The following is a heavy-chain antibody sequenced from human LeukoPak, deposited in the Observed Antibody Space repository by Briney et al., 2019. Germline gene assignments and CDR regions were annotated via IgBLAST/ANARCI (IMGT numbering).Heavy chain of an antibody. CDR2: INPNSGGT. J-gene: IGHJ4*02. CDR1: GYTFTGYY. Sequence: ASVNVSCKASGYTFTGYYMHWVRQAPGQGLEWMGWINPNSGGTNYAQKFQGRVTMTRDTSISTAYMELSRLRSDDTAVYYCARDHSSGWYGDYWGQGTLVTVSS. CDR3: ARDHSSGWYGDY. D-gene: IGHD6-19*01. V-gene: IGHV1-2*02.